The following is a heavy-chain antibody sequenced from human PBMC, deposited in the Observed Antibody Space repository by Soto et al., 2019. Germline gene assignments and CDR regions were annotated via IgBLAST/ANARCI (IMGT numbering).Heavy chain of an antibody. CDR2: IIPIFGTA. CDR3: ARGGRSRYAFDY. D-gene: IGHD1-26*01. Sequence: AASVKVSCKASGGTFSSYAISWVRQAPGQGLEWMGGIIPIFGTANYAQKFQGRVTITADESTSTAYMELSSLRSEDTAVYCCARGGRSRYAFDYWGQGTMVTVSS. V-gene: IGHV1-69*13. J-gene: IGHJ3*01. CDR1: GGTFSSYA.